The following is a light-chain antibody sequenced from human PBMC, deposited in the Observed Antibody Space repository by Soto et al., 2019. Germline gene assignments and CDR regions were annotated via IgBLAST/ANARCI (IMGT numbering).Light chain of an antibody. CDR1: SSDVGGYNY. Sequence: QSALTQPASVSGSPGQSITISCTGTSSDVGGYNYVSWYQQRPGKAPKLMIYEVSNRPSGVSNRFSGSKSGNTASLTISGLQAEDEANYYCSSYTSSITSVFGGGTKLTVL. J-gene: IGLJ3*02. CDR2: EVS. V-gene: IGLV2-14*01. CDR3: SSYTSSITSV.